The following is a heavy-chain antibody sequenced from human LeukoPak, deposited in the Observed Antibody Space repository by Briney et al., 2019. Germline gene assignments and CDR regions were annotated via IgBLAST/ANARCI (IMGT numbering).Heavy chain of an antibody. Sequence: GGSLRLSCAASGFTFSNYAMHWVRQAPGKGLEWVAVISYDGSNKYYADSVKGRFTISRDNSKNTLYLQMNSLRAEDTAVYYCARINSGSRKNFDYWGQGTLVTVSS. V-gene: IGHV3-30*04. D-gene: IGHD1-26*01. J-gene: IGHJ4*02. CDR2: ISYDGSNK. CDR3: ARINSGSRKNFDY. CDR1: GFTFSNYA.